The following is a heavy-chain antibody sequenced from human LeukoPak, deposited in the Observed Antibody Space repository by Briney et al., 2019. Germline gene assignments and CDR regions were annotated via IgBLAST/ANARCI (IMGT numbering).Heavy chain of an antibody. Sequence: SETLSLTCTVSGGSISNYYLSWIRQPAGKGLEWIGRIYSRVTTYNPSLKSRVTMSADTSRNHVSLTLNSVTAADTAVYYCARDSGTTGEVKFDPWGQGTLVAVSS. V-gene: IGHV4-4*07. CDR3: ARDSGTTGEVKFDP. D-gene: IGHD3-10*01. CDR1: GGSISNYY. J-gene: IGHJ5*02. CDR2: IYSRVT.